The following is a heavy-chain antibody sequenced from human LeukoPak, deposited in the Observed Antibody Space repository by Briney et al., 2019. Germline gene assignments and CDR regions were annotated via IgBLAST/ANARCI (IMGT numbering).Heavy chain of an antibody. J-gene: IGHJ4*02. CDR1: GGSISNSGGFY. D-gene: IGHD2-15*01. V-gene: IGHV4-31*02. Sequence: PSETLSLTCTVSGGSISNSGGFYWSWIRQHPGDGLEWIGFISYRGSTYYNPSLKSRVSMSVDTSRSQFSLRLTSVTDEDTAVYYCARISQSSGGFYYWGQETLVTVSS. CDR3: ARISQSSGGFYY. CDR2: ISYRGST.